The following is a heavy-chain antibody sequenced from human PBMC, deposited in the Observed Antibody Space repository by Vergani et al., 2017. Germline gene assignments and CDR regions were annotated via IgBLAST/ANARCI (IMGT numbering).Heavy chain of an antibody. CDR3: QYQLLTRLGYYYYMDV. V-gene: IGHV3-21*01. CDR1: GFTFSHFS. CDR2: ISGNNDDV. J-gene: IGHJ6*03. D-gene: IGHD2-2*01. Sequence: EVQMVESGGGLVKPGGSLKFSWVASGFTFSHFSMTWVRQVPGKGLKWVSSISGNNDDVYYADSVKGRFTISRDNAKNSLYLDMSSLRAEDTAVYYCQYQLLTRLGYYYYMDVWGKGTTVTVSS.